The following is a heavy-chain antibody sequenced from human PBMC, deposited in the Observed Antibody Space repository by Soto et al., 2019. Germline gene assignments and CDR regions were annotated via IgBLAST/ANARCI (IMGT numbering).Heavy chain of an antibody. J-gene: IGHJ4*02. D-gene: IGHD3-10*01. CDR1: GFTFSSYA. V-gene: IGHV3-23*01. CDR2: ISGSGGST. CDR3: AKFRRGSGSYYSRTGDY. Sequence: EVQLLESGGGLVQPGGSLRLSCAASGFTFSSYAMSWVRQAPGKGLEWVSAISGSGGSTYYADSVKGRFTISRDNSKNTLYLQMNSLRAEDTAVYYCAKFRRGSGSYYSRTGDYWGQGTLVTVSS.